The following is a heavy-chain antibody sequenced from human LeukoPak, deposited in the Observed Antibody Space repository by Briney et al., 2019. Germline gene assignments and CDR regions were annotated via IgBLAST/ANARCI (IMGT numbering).Heavy chain of an antibody. J-gene: IGHJ5*02. V-gene: IGHV3-23*01. Sequence: GGSLRLSCAASGFTFRSYDMSWVRQAPGKGLEWVSAISGSGGSTHYADSVKGRFTISRDNSKNTLYLQMNSLRAEDTAVYYCAKDPFSTNWYNWFDPWGQGTLVTVSS. D-gene: IGHD6-13*01. CDR1: GFTFRSYD. CDR3: AKDPFSTNWYNWFDP. CDR2: ISGSGGST.